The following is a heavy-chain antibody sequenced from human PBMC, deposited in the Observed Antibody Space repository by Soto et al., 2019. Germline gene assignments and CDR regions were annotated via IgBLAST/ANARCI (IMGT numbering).Heavy chain of an antibody. Sequence: QVQLQQWGAGMLTPSETLSLTGAVYGGSFSGYYWSWIRQHPGKGLEWIGEINQSGSTNYNPSRKGRVTISVDPSKNQFSLKLSSVTAADTAVYYVARATRYDFWSGYYMDYFDYWGQGTRVPVSS. CDR3: ARATRYDFWSGYYMDYFDY. CDR1: GGSFSGYY. CDR2: INQSGST. V-gene: IGHV4-34*01. D-gene: IGHD3-3*01. J-gene: IGHJ4*02.